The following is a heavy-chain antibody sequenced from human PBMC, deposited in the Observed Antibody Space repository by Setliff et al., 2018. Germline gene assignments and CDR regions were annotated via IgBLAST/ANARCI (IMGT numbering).Heavy chain of an antibody. D-gene: IGHD5-18*01. J-gene: IGHJ4*02. V-gene: IGHV4-59*08. CDR2: IYHSGST. CDR1: GGSISSYY. Sequence: SETLSLTCTVSGGSISSYYWSWIRQPPGKGLEWIGYIYHSGSTYYNPSLKSRVTISVDTSKNQFSLKLSSVTAADTAVYYCASRGYSYGYFLYWGQGTLVTVSS. CDR3: ASRGYSYGYFLY.